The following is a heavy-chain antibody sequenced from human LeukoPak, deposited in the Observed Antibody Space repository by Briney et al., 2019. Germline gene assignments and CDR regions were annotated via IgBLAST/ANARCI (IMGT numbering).Heavy chain of an antibody. CDR1: GYTFTGYY. V-gene: IGHV1-2*06. CDR2: INPNSGGT. J-gene: IGHJ4*02. CDR3: ATDAYYYDSSGYSTSVHYFDY. D-gene: IGHD3-22*01. Sequence: GASVKVSCKASGYTFTGYYMHWVRQAPGQGLEWMGRINPNSGGTNYAQKFQGRVTMTRDTSISTAYMVLSRLRSDDTAVYYCATDAYYYDSSGYSTSVHYFDYWGQGTLVTVSS.